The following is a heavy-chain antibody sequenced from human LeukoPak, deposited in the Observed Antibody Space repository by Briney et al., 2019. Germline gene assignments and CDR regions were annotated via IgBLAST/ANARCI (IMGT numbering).Heavy chain of an antibody. D-gene: IGHD3-3*01. CDR1: SDKISSYY. CDR2: IFTTGTT. Sequence: SETLSLTCNVPSDKISSYYWNWIRQPAGKGLEWVGRIFTTGTTNYSPSLKSRVTISIDRSKNQFYLNPSSVTAADTAVYYCARGVTLFGGHYMDVWGKGTTVTVSS. CDR3: ARGVTLFGGHYMDV. J-gene: IGHJ6*03. V-gene: IGHV4-4*07.